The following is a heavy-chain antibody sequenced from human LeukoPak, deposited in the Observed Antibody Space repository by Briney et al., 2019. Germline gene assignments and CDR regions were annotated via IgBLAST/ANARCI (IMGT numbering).Heavy chain of an antibody. CDR1: GFSISTYW. D-gene: IGHD1-26*01. Sequence: GGSLRLSCVASGFSISTYWMHWVRQAPGKGLVWVSRINPYGSSTNYADSVKGRFTISRDSARNTVYLQMNSLRADDTAVYYCARGNSGSSGLWDSRGQGTMVTVSS. CDR3: ARGNSGSSGLWDS. J-gene: IGHJ4*02. CDR2: INPYGSST. V-gene: IGHV3-74*01.